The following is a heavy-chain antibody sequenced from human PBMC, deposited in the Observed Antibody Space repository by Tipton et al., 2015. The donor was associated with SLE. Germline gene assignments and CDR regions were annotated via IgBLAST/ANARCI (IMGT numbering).Heavy chain of an antibody. CDR3: ARASAAASSNMDV. CDR1: GDSVTSGLYY. D-gene: IGHD6-13*01. J-gene: IGHJ6*03. CDR2: KYISGTS. V-gene: IGHV4-61*02. Sequence: LLLSFSFSGDSVTSGLYYWSWIRQAAGKGLEWIGRKYISGTSNHNPSLKSRVTISVDTSKNEFSLKLDSVTAADTAVYYCARASAAASSNMDVWGKGTTVTVSS.